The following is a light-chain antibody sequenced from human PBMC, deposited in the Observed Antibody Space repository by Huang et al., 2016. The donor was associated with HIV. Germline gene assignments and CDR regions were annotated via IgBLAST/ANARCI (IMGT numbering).Light chain of an antibody. V-gene: IGKV2-30*02. Sequence: DVVMTQSPLSLPVTLGQPASISCRSSQSLAHRDGNTHLNWFQQRPGQSPRLLIYKFSIRAFGVPDRFSGSGSGTDFTLKISRVEAEDVGIYYCLQGTHWPPFTFGPGTTVDIK. J-gene: IGKJ3*01. CDR1: QSLAHRDGNTH. CDR2: KFS. CDR3: LQGTHWPPFT.